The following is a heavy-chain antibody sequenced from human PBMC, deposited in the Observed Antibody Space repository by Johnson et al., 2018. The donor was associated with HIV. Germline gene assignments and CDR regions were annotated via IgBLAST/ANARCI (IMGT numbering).Heavy chain of an antibody. CDR2: ISYDGSNK. V-gene: IGHV3-30*04. CDR3: ARGGYSIKDRGAFDI. CDR1: GFTFSSYA. Sequence: QVQLVESGGGVVQPGRSLRLSCAASGFTFSSYAMHWVRQAPGKGLEWVAVISYDGSNKYYADSVKGRFPISRDNSKNTLYLQMNSLRAEDTAVYYCARGGYSIKDRGAFDIWGQGTMVTVSS. J-gene: IGHJ3*02. D-gene: IGHD6-13*01.